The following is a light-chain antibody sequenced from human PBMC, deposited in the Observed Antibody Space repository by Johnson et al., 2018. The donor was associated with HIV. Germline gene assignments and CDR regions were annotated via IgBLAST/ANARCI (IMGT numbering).Light chain of an antibody. CDR1: ISNIGNNY. J-gene: IGLJ1*01. Sequence: QSVLTQPPSVSAAPGQKVTISCSGSISNIGNNYVSWYQQLPGTAPKLLIYDNNKRPSGIPDRFSGSKSGTSATLGITGLQTGDEADYSCATWESSLSAGGANYVFGTVTKLTVL. V-gene: IGLV1-51*01. CDR2: DNN. CDR3: ATWESSLSAGGANYV.